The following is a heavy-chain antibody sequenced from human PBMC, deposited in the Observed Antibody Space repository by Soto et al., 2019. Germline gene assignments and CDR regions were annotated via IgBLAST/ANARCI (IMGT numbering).Heavy chain of an antibody. Sequence: QLQLQESGPGLVKPSETLSLTCTVSGGSISSSSYYWGWIRQPPGKGLEWIGSIYYSGSTYYNPSLKSRVTISVDTSKNQFSLKLSSVTAADTAVYYCARQWGVAVAVAAGVDFDYWGQGTLVTVSS. CDR1: GGSISSSSYY. CDR2: IYYSGST. V-gene: IGHV4-39*01. CDR3: ARQWGVAVAVAAGVDFDY. D-gene: IGHD6-19*01. J-gene: IGHJ4*02.